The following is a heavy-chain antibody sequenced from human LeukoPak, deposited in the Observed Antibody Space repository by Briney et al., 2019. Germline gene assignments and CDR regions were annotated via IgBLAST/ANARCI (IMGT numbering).Heavy chain of an antibody. CDR3: AKEYYDSSGYYRHDAFDI. D-gene: IGHD3-22*01. CDR1: GFNLDNVA. Sequence: GGSLRLSCAASGFNLDNVAMHWVRRPPGKGLEWVSGISWNSDYIAYADSVKGRFTISRDNAKNSLYLQMNSLRAEDTALYYCAKEYYDSSGYYRHDAFDIWGQGTMVTVSS. J-gene: IGHJ3*02. CDR2: ISWNSDYI. V-gene: IGHV3-9*01.